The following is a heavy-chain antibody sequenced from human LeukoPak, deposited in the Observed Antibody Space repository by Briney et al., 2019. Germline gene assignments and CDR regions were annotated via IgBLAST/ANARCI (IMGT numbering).Heavy chain of an antibody. V-gene: IGHV3-30-3*01. CDR2: ISYDGSNK. J-gene: IGHJ4*02. Sequence: GGSLRLSCAASGFTFSSYAMHWVRQAPGKGLEWVAVISYDGSNKYYADSVKGRFTISRDNSKNTLYLQMNSLRAEDTAVHYCARAVPRGSYNYWGQGTLVTVSS. CDR3: ARAVPRGSYNY. D-gene: IGHD1-26*01. CDR1: GFTFSSYA.